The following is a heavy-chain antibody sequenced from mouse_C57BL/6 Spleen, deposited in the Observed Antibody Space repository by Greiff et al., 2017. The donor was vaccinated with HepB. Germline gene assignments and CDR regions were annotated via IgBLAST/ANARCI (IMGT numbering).Heavy chain of an antibody. CDR2: INPSSGYT. D-gene: IGHD2-4*01. CDR3: ALYYDYDGGYFDV. CDR1: GYTFTSYW. J-gene: IGHJ1*03. Sequence: QVQLQQSGAELAKPGASVKLSCKASGYTFTSYWMHWVKQRPGQGLEWIGYINPSSGYTKYNQKFKDKATLTADKSSSTAYMQLSSLTYEDSAVYYCALYYDYDGGYFDVWGTGTTVTVSS. V-gene: IGHV1-7*01.